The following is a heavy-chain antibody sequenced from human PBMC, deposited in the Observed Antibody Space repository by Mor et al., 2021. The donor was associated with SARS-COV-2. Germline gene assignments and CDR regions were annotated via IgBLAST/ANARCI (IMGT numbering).Heavy chain of an antibody. D-gene: IGHD2-2*01. J-gene: IGHJ4*02. V-gene: IGHV1-69*02. Sequence: IANYAQKFQGRVTITADKSTSTAYMELSSLRSEDTAMYYCARGSAPYCSSTSCYFGYWGQGTLVTVSS. CDR2: IA. CDR3: ARGSAPYCSSTSCYFGY.